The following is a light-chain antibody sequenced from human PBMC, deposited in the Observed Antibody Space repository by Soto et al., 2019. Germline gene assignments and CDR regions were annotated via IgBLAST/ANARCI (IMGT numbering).Light chain of an antibody. CDR2: EVS. Sequence: QSVLTQPASVSGSPGQSITISCTGTSSDMGNYNYVSWFQQHPGKAPKLILFEVSYRPSGISNRFSGSKSGNTASLTISGLQGEDEAIYYCSSYTTSSTLLFGPGTKLTVL. CDR3: SSYTTSSTLL. J-gene: IGLJ1*01. CDR1: SSDMGNYNY. V-gene: IGLV2-14*01.